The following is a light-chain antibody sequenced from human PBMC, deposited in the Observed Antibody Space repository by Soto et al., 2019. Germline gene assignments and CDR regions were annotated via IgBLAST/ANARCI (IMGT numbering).Light chain of an antibody. CDR1: SGHSNYA. CDR3: QTWGTGIVI. V-gene: IGLV4-69*01. Sequence: QPVLTQSPSASASLGASVKLTCTLSSGHSNYAIAWHQQQPENGPRYLMKLNRDGRHSKGDGIPNRFSGSSSGAERYLTISSLQSEDEADYYCQTWGTGIVIFGGGTKVTVL. CDR2: LNRDGRH. J-gene: IGLJ2*01.